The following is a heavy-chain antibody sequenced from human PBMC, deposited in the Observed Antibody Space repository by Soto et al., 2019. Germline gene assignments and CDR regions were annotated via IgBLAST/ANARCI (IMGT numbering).Heavy chain of an antibody. D-gene: IGHD3-10*01. CDR3: ARVWGGAFDF. CDR2: IYYSGTT. J-gene: IGHJ3*01. CDR1: SGSIINYY. V-gene: IGHV4-59*01. Sequence: PSETLSLTCTVSSGSIINYYWSWIRQPPGKGLEWIGYIYYSGTTWYNPSLKSRVTISVDTSKNRFSLRLSSVTAADTAVYYCARVWGGAFDFWGQGTMVTVSS.